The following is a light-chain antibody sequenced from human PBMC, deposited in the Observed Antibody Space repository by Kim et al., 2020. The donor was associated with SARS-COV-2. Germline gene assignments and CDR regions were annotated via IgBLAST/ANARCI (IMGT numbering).Light chain of an antibody. Sequence: ASVQPTLTLGSGQQDYHLGWDQAQPEKGPRYLVKISRDGSHNNGDGIPDRFSGSSSGPERYLTISSLQSDDEADYYCQTWGTGIVVFGGGTQLTVL. CDR2: ISRDGSH. J-gene: IGLJ2*01. CDR1: SGQQDYH. CDR3: QTWGTGIVV. V-gene: IGLV4-69*01.